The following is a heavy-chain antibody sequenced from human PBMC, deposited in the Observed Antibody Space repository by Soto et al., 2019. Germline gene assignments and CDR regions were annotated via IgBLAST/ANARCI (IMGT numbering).Heavy chain of an antibody. CDR1: GFTFSSYA. D-gene: IGHD1-1*01. Sequence: PGWSLRLSCAASGFTFSSYAMNWVRQAPGKGLEWVSGISGSGGSTYYADSVKGRFTISRDNSKNTVFLQMTSLRAEDTALYYCAKEQTPRIRQGAFDIWGQGTMVTVSS. V-gene: IGHV3-23*01. CDR2: ISGSGGST. CDR3: AKEQTPRIRQGAFDI. J-gene: IGHJ3*02.